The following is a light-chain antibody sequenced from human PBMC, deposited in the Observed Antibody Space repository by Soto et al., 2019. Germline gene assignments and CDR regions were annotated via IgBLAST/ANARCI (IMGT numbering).Light chain of an antibody. CDR3: MQALQTPMYT. J-gene: IGKJ2*01. V-gene: IGKV2-28*01. Sequence: DIVMTQSPLSLPVTPGEPASISCRSSQSLLHSTGYNYLDWYLQKPGQSPQLLIYLGSNRASGVPDRFSGSGSGTDFTLKISRVEAEDVGVYYCMQALQTPMYTFGQGTKLAIK. CDR1: QSLLHSTGYNY. CDR2: LGS.